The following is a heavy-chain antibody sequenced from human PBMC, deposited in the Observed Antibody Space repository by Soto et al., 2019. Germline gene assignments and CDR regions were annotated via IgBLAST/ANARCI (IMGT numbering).Heavy chain of an antibody. CDR3: ARLYPGGSSGYQLDY. J-gene: IGHJ4*02. CDR2: IYPGDSDT. D-gene: IGHD3-22*01. V-gene: IGHV5-51*01. CDR1: GYSFTSYW. Sequence: GEFLKISCKGSGYSFTSYWIGWVRQMPGKGLEWMGIIYPGDSDTRYSPSFQGQVTISADKSISTAYLQWSSLKASDTAMYYCARLYPGGSSGYQLDYWGQGTLVTVSS.